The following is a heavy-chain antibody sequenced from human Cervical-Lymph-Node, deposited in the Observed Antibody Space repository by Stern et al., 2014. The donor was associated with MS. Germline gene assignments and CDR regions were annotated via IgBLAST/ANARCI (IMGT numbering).Heavy chain of an antibody. D-gene: IGHD3-9*01. V-gene: IGHV2-5*02. CDR2: IYWDDDK. CDR1: GFSLSTGGVG. CDR3: AHTSWHSTDWFNFDY. Sequence: QVTLKESGPTLVKPTQTLTLTCTFSGFSLSTGGVGVGWIRQPPGKALEWLALIYWDDDKRYRPSLKTRLTIAKDTSKSQVVLTMANMDPVDTATYYCAHTSWHSTDWFNFDYWGQGTLVTVSS. J-gene: IGHJ4*02.